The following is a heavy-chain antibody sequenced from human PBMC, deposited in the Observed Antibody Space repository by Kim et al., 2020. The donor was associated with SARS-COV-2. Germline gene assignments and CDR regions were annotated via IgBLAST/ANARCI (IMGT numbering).Heavy chain of an antibody. V-gene: IGHV3-23*01. CDR2: IIGSGNT. Sequence: GGSLRLSCAASGFTFSSYAMSWVRQAPGKGLEWVSVIIGSGNTYYADSVKGRFTISRDNSKNTLYLQMNSLRAEDTAVYYCAKHWGRVAQGTNGMDVWGQGTTVTVSS. J-gene: IGHJ6*02. D-gene: IGHD3-16*01. CDR1: GFTFSSYA. CDR3: AKHWGRVAQGTNGMDV.